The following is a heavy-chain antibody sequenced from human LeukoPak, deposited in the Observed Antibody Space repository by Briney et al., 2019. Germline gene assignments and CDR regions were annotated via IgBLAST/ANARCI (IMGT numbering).Heavy chain of an antibody. V-gene: IGHV5-51*01. J-gene: IGHJ4*02. CDR2: IYPGDSDT. CDR3: ARLEGIAVAGTGFYYFDY. D-gene: IGHD6-19*01. CDR1: GYRFTSYW. Sequence: GESLKISCKGSGYRFTSYWIGWVRQMPGKGLEWMGIIYPGDSDTRYSPSFQGQVTISADKSISTAYLQWSSLKASDTAMYYCARLEGIAVAGTGFYYFDYWGQGTLVTVSS.